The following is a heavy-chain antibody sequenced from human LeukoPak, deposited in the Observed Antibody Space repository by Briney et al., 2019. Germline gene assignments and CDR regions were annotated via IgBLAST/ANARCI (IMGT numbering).Heavy chain of an antibody. V-gene: IGHV3-7*01. Sequence: GGSLRLACAASGFTFTNYWMSWVRQAPGTGLEWVANIKQDGNEKYYVDSVRGRFTITRDNAKNSLYLQMNSLRAEDTAMYYCARDRRSGIVGATWRAFDIWGQGTVVTVSS. J-gene: IGHJ3*02. CDR1: GFTFTNYW. CDR3: ARDRRSGIVGATWRAFDI. D-gene: IGHD1-26*01. CDR2: IKQDGNEK.